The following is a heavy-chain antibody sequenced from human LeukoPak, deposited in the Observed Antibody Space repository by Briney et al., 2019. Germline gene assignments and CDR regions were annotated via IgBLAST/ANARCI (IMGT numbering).Heavy chain of an antibody. J-gene: IGHJ4*02. Sequence: SETLSLTCTVSGGSISSYYWSWIRQPPGKGLEWIGYIYYSGSTNYNPSLKSRVTISVDTSKNQFSLKLSSVTAADTAVYHCARQNYRKTFDYWGQGTLVTVSS. D-gene: IGHD1-7*01. CDR1: GGSISSYY. CDR2: IYYSGST. CDR3: ARQNYRKTFDY. V-gene: IGHV4-59*08.